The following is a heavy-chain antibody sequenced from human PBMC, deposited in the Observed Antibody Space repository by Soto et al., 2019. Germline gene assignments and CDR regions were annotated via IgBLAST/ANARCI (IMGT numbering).Heavy chain of an antibody. Sequence: QVQLQESGPGLVKPSGTLSLTCAVSGDSISTNHWWTWVRQPPGKGLEWIGEVYHSGSTNYSPSLKSRGVISVDMSKNLFPLTLTSVTAADTAVYYCASPGGGEDYWGQGTLVTVSS. CDR2: VYHSGST. J-gene: IGHJ4*02. CDR1: GDSISTNHW. V-gene: IGHV4-4*02. CDR3: ASPGGGEDY. D-gene: IGHD3-16*01.